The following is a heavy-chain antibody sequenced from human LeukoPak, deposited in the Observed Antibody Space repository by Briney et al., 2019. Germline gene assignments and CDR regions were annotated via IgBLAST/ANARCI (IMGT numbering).Heavy chain of an antibody. J-gene: IGHJ6*04. CDR3: ASDSSSGFGSV. CDR2: IWYDGSNK. D-gene: IGHD6-13*01. CDR1: GFTFSSYG. V-gene: IGHV3-33*01. Sequence: PGGSLRLSCAASGFTFSSYGMHWVRQAPGKGLEWVAIIWYDGSNKYYADSVKGRFTISRDNFKNTLYLQMNSLRVEDTAVYYCASDSSSGFGSVWGKGTTVTVSS.